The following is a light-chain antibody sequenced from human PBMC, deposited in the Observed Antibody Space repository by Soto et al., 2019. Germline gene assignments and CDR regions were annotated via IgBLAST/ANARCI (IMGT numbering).Light chain of an antibody. CDR3: QKYYSSPHT. CDR1: QSVLYSSYNNNY. CDR2: WAS. Sequence: DIVMTQSPDSLAVSLGERATINCKSSQSVLYSSYNNNYLAWYQQKPGQPPQLLIYWASTRESGVPDRFSGSGYGTDFTLTISSLQAEDVAIYYCQKYYSSPHTFGQGTKLEIK. J-gene: IGKJ2*01. V-gene: IGKV4-1*01.